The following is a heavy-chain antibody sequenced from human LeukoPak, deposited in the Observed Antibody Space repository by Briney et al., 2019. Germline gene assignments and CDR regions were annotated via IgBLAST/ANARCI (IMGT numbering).Heavy chain of an antibody. J-gene: IGHJ4*02. CDR1: GFTFSSYA. D-gene: IGHD6-19*01. Sequence: PGGSLRLSCAASGFTFSSYAMNWVRQAPGKGLEWVSVISGSGDSTYYADSVKGRFTISRDNYNNTLYLQMNSLRAEDTAVYYCAKLLSSGWDSDDDYWGQGTLVTVSS. CDR3: AKLLSSGWDSDDDY. CDR2: ISGSGDST. V-gene: IGHV3-23*01.